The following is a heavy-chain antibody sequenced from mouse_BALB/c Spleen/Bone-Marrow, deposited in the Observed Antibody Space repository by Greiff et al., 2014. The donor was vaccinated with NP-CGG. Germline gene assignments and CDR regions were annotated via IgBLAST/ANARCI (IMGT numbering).Heavy chain of an antibody. Sequence: VHLVESGAELMKPGASVKISCKATGYTFSSCWIEWIKQRPGHGLEWIGEILPGSVTTNYNGRFKGKATFTADTSSNTAYMQLSSLTSEDSAVYYCARDHFDHWGPGTTLTVSS. CDR3: ARDHFDH. CDR2: ILPGSVTT. V-gene: IGHV1-9*01. J-gene: IGHJ2*01. CDR1: GYTFSSCW.